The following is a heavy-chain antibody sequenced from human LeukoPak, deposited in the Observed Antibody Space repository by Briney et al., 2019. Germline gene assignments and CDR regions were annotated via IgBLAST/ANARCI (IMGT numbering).Heavy chain of an antibody. Sequence: GGSLRLSCVTSGFTFSNYYMTWIRQAPGKGLEWVSYISGTGNSKYYADSVKGRFTISRVNAKNSLYLQMSSLRAEDTAMYYCARDYSGSEYFFDYWGQGSLVTVSS. D-gene: IGHD1-26*01. CDR2: ISGTGNSK. J-gene: IGHJ4*02. CDR1: GFTFSNYY. V-gene: IGHV3-11*01. CDR3: ARDYSGSEYFFDY.